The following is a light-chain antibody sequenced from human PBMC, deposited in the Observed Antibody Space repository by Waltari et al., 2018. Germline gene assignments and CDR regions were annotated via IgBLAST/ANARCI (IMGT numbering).Light chain of an antibody. V-gene: IGKV3-11*01. J-gene: IGKJ5*01. CDR1: GGVSNL. CDR3: HRHTSWPFA. CDR2: DAS. Sequence: CRARGGVSNLFDCYQKKPGPAPRLRSYDASSRATGIPDKCSGSGSGTDFTLTISCLGPEYFGVHYCHRHTSWPFAFGQGTRLGIK.